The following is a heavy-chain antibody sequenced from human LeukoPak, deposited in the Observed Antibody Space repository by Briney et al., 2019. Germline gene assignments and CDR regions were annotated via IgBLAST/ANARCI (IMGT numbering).Heavy chain of an antibody. J-gene: IGHJ6*03. Sequence: GGSLRLSCAASGFTFSSYGMHWVRQAPGKGLEWVAVISYDGSNKYYADSVKGRFTISRDNSKNTLYLQMNSLRAEDTAVYYCAKDGPDRRYCSSTSCPLRYYYYMDVWGKGTTVTVSS. D-gene: IGHD2-2*01. CDR1: GFTFSSYG. CDR2: ISYDGSNK. V-gene: IGHV3-30*18. CDR3: AKDGPDRRYCSSTSCPLRYYYYMDV.